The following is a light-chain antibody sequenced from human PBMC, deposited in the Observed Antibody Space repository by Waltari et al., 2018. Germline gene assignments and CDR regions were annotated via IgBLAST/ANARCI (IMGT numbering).Light chain of an antibody. J-gene: IGLJ2*01. CDR1: SGINVGAYR. CDR2: YKSDSDK. Sequence: QAVLTQPSSLSASPGASASLTCTLRSGINVGAYRIYWYQQKPGSPPQYLLRYKSDSDKGLGSGVPSRFSGSKDASANAGILLISGLQSDEEADYYCMIFHGNAWVFGGGTKLTVL. V-gene: IGLV5-45*03. CDR3: MIFHGNAWV.